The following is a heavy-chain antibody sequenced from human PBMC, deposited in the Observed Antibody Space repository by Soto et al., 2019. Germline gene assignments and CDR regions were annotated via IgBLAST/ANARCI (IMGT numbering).Heavy chain of an antibody. D-gene: IGHD1-7*01. CDR2: ISSSGSTI. Sequence: GGSLRLSCAASGFTFSSYEMNWVRQAPGKGLEWVSYISSSGSTIYYADSVKGRFTISRDNAKNSLYLQMNSLRAEDTAVYYCARGKYNWNYDYWGQGTMVTVSS. CDR1: GFTFSSYE. V-gene: IGHV3-48*03. CDR3: ARGKYNWNYDY. J-gene: IGHJ4*02.